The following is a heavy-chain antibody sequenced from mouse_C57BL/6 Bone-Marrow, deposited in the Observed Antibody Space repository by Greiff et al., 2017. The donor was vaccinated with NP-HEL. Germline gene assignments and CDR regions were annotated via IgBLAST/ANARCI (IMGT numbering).Heavy chain of an antibody. Sequence: QVTLKAFGPWTLQSSQTLSLTRSFSGLSLSTSGMGVSWIRQPSGKGLEWLAFIYWDDDKRHYPSLKSRLTISKDTSRNQVFLKITSVDTAETATYYCARSHYGNSLFDYWGQGTTLTVSS. V-gene: IGHV8-12*01. J-gene: IGHJ2*01. CDR1: GLSLSTSGMG. CDR2: IYWDDDK. D-gene: IGHD1-1*01. CDR3: ARSHYGNSLFDY.